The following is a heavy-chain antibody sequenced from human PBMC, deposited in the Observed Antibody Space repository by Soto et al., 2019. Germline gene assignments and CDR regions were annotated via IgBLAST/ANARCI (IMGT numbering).Heavy chain of an antibody. V-gene: IGHV4-61*01. D-gene: IGHD3-3*01. CDR2: INYSGST. CDR3: ARVDDFWSGRYSYMAV. CDR1: GGSVSSGSYY. J-gene: IGHJ6*03. Sequence: SETLSLTCTVSGGSVSSGSYYWSWIRQPPGKGLEWIGYINYSGSTNYNPSLKSRVTISVDTSKHQFSLKLSSVTAADTAVYYCARVDDFWSGRYSYMAVWGKGTTVTVSS.